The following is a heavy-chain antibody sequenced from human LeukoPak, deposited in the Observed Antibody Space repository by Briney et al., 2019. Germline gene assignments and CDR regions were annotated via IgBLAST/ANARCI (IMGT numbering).Heavy chain of an antibody. CDR2: ISYDGSNK. D-gene: IGHD4-17*01. CDR1: GFTFSSYA. V-gene: IGHV3-30*04. Sequence: GRSLRLSCAASGFTFSSYAMHWVRQAPGKGLEWVAVISYDGSNKYCADSVKGRFTISRDNFKNTLYLQMNSLRAEDTAVYYCARDRAYGDYRDAFDIWGQGTMVTVSS. CDR3: ARDRAYGDYRDAFDI. J-gene: IGHJ3*02.